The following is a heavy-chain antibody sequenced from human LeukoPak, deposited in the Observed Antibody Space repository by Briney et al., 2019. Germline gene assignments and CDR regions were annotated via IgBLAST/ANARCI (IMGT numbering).Heavy chain of an antibody. V-gene: IGHV3-11*04. J-gene: IGHJ6*04. CDR2: ISNSGSAK. CDR3: AELGITMIGGV. CDR1: GFTFSDFY. Sequence: PGGSLRLSCAASGFTFSDFYMSWIRQAPGKGLEWVSYISNSGSAKYYADSVKGRFTISRDNAKNSLYLQMNSLRAEDTAVYYCAELGITMIGGVWGKGTTVTISS. D-gene: IGHD3-10*02.